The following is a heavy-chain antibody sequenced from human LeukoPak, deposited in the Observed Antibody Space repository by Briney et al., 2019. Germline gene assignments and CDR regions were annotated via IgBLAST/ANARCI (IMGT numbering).Heavy chain of an antibody. CDR3: TRDRGGSYDFDY. CDR1: GFTFSSYW. V-gene: IGHV3-74*01. D-gene: IGHD1-26*01. Sequence: GGSLRLSCATSGFTFSSYWMHWVRQAPGKGLVWVSRIKSDGSSTSYADSVKGRFTISRDNAKNTLCLQMNSLRAEGTAVYYCTRDRGGSYDFDYWGQGTLVTVSS. J-gene: IGHJ4*02. CDR2: IKSDGSST.